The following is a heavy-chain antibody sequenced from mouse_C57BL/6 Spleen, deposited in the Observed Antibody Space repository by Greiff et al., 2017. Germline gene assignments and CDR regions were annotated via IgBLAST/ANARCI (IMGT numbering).Heavy chain of an antibody. CDR2: ISSGGCYS. J-gene: IGHJ2*01. CDR3: ARTSYYRNPFFDY. V-gene: IGHV5-6*01. Sequence: EVQGVESGGDLVKPGGSLKLSCAASGFTFSSYGMSWVRQTPDKKLDWVATISSGGCYSSYPDSVKGRFTISRDNAKNTLYLQLSSLKSEDTAMYYCARTSYYRNPFFDYWGQGTTLTVSS. CDR1: GFTFSSYG. D-gene: IGHD2-1*01.